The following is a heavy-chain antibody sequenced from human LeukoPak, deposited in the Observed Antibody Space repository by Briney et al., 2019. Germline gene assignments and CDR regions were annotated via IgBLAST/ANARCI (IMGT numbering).Heavy chain of an antibody. J-gene: IGHJ5*02. V-gene: IGHV4-59*08. Sequence: SSETLSLTCTVSGGSVNYYYWSWIRQPPGKDLEWIGYIHYSGITNYNPSLKSRVTISIDTSNNEFYLKLSSVTAADTAMYYCARQAPGNDAHRFDPWGQGTLVTVSS. CDR3: ARQAPGNDAHRFDP. CDR1: GGSVNYYY. D-gene: IGHD2-8*01. CDR2: IHYSGIT.